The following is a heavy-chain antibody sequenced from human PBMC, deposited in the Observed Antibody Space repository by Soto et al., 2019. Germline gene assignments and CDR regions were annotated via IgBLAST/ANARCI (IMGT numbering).Heavy chain of an antibody. Sequence: QVQLQEAGPGPVKASETLSLTCTLSGGSTSGNYWSWIRQPAGKGLEWIGRIYSSGRTHYNPSLKSRVTMSVSSNHFSLKLNSVTAADTAVYYCARDFDVNTALDYWYFDLWGRGILVTVSS. D-gene: IGHD5-18*01. CDR3: ARDFDVNTALDYWYFDL. J-gene: IGHJ2*01. CDR2: IYSSGRT. CDR1: GGSTSGNY. V-gene: IGHV4-4*07.